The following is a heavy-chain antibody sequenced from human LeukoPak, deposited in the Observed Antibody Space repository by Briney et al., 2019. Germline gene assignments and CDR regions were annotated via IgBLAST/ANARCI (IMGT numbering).Heavy chain of an antibody. CDR2: IYYSGST. CDR1: GGSISSYY. V-gene: IGHV4-59*01. Sequence: SGTLSLTCTVSGGSISSYYWSWIRQPPGKGLEWIGYIYYSGSTNYNPSLKSRVIISVDTSKNQFSLKLSSVTAADTAVYYCARAPIAAGGTENFDYWGQGTLVTVSS. CDR3: ARAPIAAGGTENFDY. J-gene: IGHJ4*02. D-gene: IGHD6-13*01.